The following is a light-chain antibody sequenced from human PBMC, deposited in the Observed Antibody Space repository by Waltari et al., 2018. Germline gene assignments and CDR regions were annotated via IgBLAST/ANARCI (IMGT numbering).Light chain of an antibody. V-gene: IGLV2-23*01. CDR1: SSDVGKYNL. CDR2: EGS. Sequence: QSALTQPASVSGSPGQSITISCTGTSSDVGKYNLVSWYQQHPGQAPKLMIYEGSQRPSGGSDRFSGSKSGNTASLTISGLQAEDEADYYCFSYAGRATGVFGGGTKLTVL. J-gene: IGLJ2*01. CDR3: FSYAGRATGV.